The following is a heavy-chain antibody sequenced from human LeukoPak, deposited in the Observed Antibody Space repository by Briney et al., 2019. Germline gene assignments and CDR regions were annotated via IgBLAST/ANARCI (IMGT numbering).Heavy chain of an antibody. D-gene: IGHD2-15*01. CDR2: IYYSGST. Sequence: SETLSLTCTVSGGSISSSSYYWGWIRQPPGKGLEWIGTIYYSGSTYYNPSLKSRVTISVDTSKNQFSLKLRSVTAADTAVYYCAKDLGGRGLFDYWGQGTLVTVFS. CDR3: AKDLGGRGLFDY. V-gene: IGHV4-39*02. CDR1: GGSISSSSYY. J-gene: IGHJ4*02.